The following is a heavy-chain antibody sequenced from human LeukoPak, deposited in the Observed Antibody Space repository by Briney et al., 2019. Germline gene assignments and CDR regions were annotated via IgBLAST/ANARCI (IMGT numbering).Heavy chain of an antibody. V-gene: IGHV1-24*01. D-gene: IGHD1-14*01. CDR2: FDPEDGET. J-gene: IGHJ4*02. Sequence: ASVKVSCKVSGYTLTELSMHWVRQAPGKGLEWMGGFDPEDGETIYAQKFQGRVTMTEDTSTDTAYMGLSSLRSEDTAVYYCATAVAGATYDFDYWGQGTLVTVSS. CDR1: GYTLTELS. CDR3: ATAVAGATYDFDY.